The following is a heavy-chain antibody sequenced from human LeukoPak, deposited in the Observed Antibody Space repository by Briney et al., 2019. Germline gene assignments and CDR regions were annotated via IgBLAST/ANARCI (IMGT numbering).Heavy chain of an antibody. V-gene: IGHV4-31*03. D-gene: IGHD3-9*01. J-gene: IGHJ4*02. Sequence: SQTLSLTSTVSGGSISSGGYYWRWIRQHPGKGLEWIGYIYYSGSTYYNPSLKSRVTISVDTSKNQFSLKLSSVTAADTAVYYCARLRYDILTGYYSNFDYWGQGTLVTVSS. CDR2: IYYSGST. CDR3: ARLRYDILTGYYSNFDY. CDR1: GGSISSGGYY.